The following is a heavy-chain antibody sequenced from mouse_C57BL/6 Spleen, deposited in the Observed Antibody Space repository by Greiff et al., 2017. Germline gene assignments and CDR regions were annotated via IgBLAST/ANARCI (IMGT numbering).Heavy chain of an antibody. Sequence: QVQLQQPGAELVRPGTSVKLSCKASGYTFTSYWMHWVKQRPGQGLEWIGVIDPSDSYTNYNQKFKGKATLTVDTSSSTAYMQLSSLTSEDSAVYYGARSGNCYGSSYCYFDYWGQGTTLTVPS. J-gene: IGHJ2*01. D-gene: IGHD1-1*01. CDR2: IDPSDSYT. V-gene: IGHV1-59*01. CDR1: GYTFTSYW. CDR3: ARSGNCYGSSYCYFDY.